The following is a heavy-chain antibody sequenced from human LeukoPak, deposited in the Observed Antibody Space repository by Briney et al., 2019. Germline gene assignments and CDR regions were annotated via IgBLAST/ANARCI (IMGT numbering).Heavy chain of an antibody. CDR2: TSHGGTT. D-gene: IGHD2/OR15-2a*01. CDR1: GGSIDITNY. V-gene: IGHV4-4*02. Sequence: ASETLSLTCGVSGGSIDITNYWSWVRPAPGKGLEWIGETSHGGTTNYNPSLRSRVAMSLDRANNQFSLSLTSVTAADTAVYYCTRENRPFCPFAYWGQGVLVTVSS. CDR3: TRENRPFCPFAY. J-gene: IGHJ4*02.